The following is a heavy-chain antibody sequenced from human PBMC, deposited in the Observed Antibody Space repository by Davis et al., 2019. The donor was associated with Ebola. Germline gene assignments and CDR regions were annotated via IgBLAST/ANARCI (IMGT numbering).Heavy chain of an antibody. D-gene: IGHD2-15*01. CDR2: INPNSGGT. J-gene: IGHJ6*02. CDR3: ARGVYGLAYGMDV. V-gene: IGHV1-2*04. CDR1: GYTFTGYY. Sequence: AASVKVSCKASGYTFTGYYMHWVRQAPGQGLEWMGWINPNSGGTNYAQKFQGWVTMTRDTSISTAYMELSRLRSDDTAVYYCARGVYGLAYGMDVWGQGTTVTVSS.